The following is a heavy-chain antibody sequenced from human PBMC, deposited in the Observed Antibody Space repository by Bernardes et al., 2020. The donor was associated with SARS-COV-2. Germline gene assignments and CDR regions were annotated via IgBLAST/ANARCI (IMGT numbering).Heavy chain of an antibody. V-gene: IGHV1-18*01. J-gene: IGHJ4*02. D-gene: IGHD2-15*01. CDR1: GYTFTAYV. CDR3: ARALISDCSGGSCYPDYGDYFDY. CDR2: ISAYNGYT. Sequence: ASMKVSCKTSGYTFTAYVIIWVRQAPGQGLESMGWISAYNGYTNYAQKFQGRVTMTTDTSTSTAYMELRSLRSDDTAVYYCARALISDCSGGSCYPDYGDYFDYWSQGTLLTVSS.